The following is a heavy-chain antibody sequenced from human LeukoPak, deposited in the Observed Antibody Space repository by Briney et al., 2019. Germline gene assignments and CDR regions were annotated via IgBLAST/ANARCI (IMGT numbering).Heavy chain of an antibody. CDR1: GFTFSTYW. Sequence: GGSLRLSCAASGFTFSTYWMTWVRQAPGKGLEWVANIKRDGSTKNYLDSVKGRFTVSRDNTKNSLFLQMNSLRAEDTAVYFCARGTYSSPPSDWGQGTRVAVSS. V-gene: IGHV3-7*04. CDR3: ARGTYSSPPSD. D-gene: IGHD6-13*01. CDR2: IKRDGSTK. J-gene: IGHJ4*02.